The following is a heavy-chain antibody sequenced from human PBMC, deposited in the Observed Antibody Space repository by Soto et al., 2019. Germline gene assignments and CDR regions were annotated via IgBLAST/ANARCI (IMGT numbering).Heavy chain of an antibody. D-gene: IGHD4-17*01. Sequence: EVRLVESGGGLVKPGGSLRLSCILSGFTFNAYTMNWVRQAPGKGPEWVSSISSSSTYIYYADSVKGRFTISRDNTNNSLYLQMNSLTTDDTGLYYCASAVTMGWSPQGYWGQGTPVTVSS. CDR1: GFTFNAYT. CDR2: ISSSSTYI. V-gene: IGHV3-21*02. CDR3: ASAVTMGWSPQGY. J-gene: IGHJ4*02.